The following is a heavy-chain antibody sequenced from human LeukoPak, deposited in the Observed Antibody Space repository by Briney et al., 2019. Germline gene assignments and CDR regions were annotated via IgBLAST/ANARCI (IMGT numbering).Heavy chain of an antibody. CDR2: ISGSGGST. J-gene: IGHJ1*01. D-gene: IGHD6-13*01. CDR3: AKEAGDSEYSSSWYGYFQH. V-gene: IGHV3-23*01. Sequence: GGSLRLSCAASGFTFSIYDMSWVRPAPGKGLEWVSAISGSGGSTYYADSVKGRFTISRDNSKNTLYLQMNSLRAEDTAVYYCAKEAGDSEYSSSWYGYFQHWGQGTLVTVSS. CDR1: GFTFSIYD.